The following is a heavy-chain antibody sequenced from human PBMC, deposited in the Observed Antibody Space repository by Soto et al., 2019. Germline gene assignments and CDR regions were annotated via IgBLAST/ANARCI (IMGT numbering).Heavy chain of an antibody. V-gene: IGHV1-18*01. Sequence: QVQLVQSGAEVKKPGASVKVSCKVSGYTFTSYGISWVRQAPGQGLEWMGWISAYNGNTNYAQRLQGRVTLTTDTSTSTAYMELRILISDDTAVYFSARDRALNVNTAQKVDYWGQGTLVTVSS. CDR1: GYTFTSYG. J-gene: IGHJ4*02. D-gene: IGHD5-18*01. CDR3: ARDRALNVNTAQKVDY. CDR2: ISAYNGNT.